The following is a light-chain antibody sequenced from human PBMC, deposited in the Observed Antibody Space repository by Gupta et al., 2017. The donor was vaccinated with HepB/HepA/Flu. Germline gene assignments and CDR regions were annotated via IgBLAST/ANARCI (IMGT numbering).Light chain of an antibody. CDR3: GTRDRSQSSGV. J-gene: IGLJ2*01. CDR2: ENH. V-gene: IGLV1-51*02. Sequence: QSPSTPPPSAPAAPGQNVTITCSGSSSNIGNHYVSLYQQLPRTAPKLLIYENHERPSGLPDRYSFSKSGTSTTLGMTGRRPGDMADYYCGTRDRSQSSGVFGGGTKLTVL. CDR1: SSNIGNHY.